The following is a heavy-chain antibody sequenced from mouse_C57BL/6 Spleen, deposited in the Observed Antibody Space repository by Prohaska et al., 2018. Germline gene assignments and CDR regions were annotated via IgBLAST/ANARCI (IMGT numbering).Heavy chain of an antibody. J-gene: IGHJ2*01. CDR3: ARNYYSNYPHYFDY. V-gene: IGHV1-26*01. D-gene: IGHD2-5*01. Sequence: HGKSLEWIGDINPNNGGTSYNQKFKGKATLTVDKSSSTAYMELRSLTSEDSAVYYCARNYYSNYPHYFDYWGQGTTLTVSS. CDR2: INPNNGGT.